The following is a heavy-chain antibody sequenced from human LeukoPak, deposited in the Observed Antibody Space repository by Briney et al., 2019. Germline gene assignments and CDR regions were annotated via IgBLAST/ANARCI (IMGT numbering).Heavy chain of an antibody. V-gene: IGHV6-1*01. CDR2: TYYRSRWCN. Sequence: SQTLSLTCAIPGDSVSSNTAAWNWMRQSPSRGLEWLVRTYYRSRWCNDYALSVKSRITINPVTTKNQFSLQLNSVTTEDTAVYYCARDPTGGGFDYWGLGTLVTVSS. D-gene: IGHD3-10*01. CDR3: ARDPTGGGFDY. CDR1: GDSVSSNTAA. J-gene: IGHJ4*02.